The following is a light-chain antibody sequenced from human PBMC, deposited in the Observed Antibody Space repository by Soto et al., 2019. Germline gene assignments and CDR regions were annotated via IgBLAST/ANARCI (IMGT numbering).Light chain of an antibody. J-gene: IGLJ1*01. V-gene: IGLV2-14*03. CDR3: SSYTTSNTRQIV. CDR2: DVS. CDR1: SSDVGGYNY. Sequence: QSVLTQPASVSGSPGQSITISCTGTSSDVGGYNYVSWYQHHPGKAPKLMIFDVSNRPSRVSNRFSGSESGNTASLTISGLQPEDEADYYCSSYTTSNTRQIVFGTGTKVTVL.